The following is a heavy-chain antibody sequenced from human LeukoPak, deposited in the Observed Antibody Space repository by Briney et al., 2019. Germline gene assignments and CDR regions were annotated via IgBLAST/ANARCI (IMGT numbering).Heavy chain of an antibody. V-gene: IGHV4-39*07. CDR3: ASATVTAFDY. Sequence: PSETLSLTCTVSGGSISSSSYYWGWIRQPPGKGLEWIGSIYYSGSTYYNPSLKSRVTISVDTSKNQFSLKLSSVTAADTAVYYCASATVTAFDYWGQGTLVTGSS. CDR2: IYYSGST. D-gene: IGHD4-17*01. J-gene: IGHJ4*02. CDR1: GGSISSSSYY.